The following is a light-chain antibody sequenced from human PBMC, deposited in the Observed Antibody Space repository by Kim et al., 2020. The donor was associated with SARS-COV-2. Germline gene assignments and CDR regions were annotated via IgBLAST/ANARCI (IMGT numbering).Light chain of an antibody. J-gene: IGKJ4*01. CDR2: DAS. CDR1: QNVSSY. Sequence: GERATHSCRASQNVSSYLTWYQAKPGQAPWLLIYDASNRATGIPARFSGSGSGTDFTLAISSLEPEDFAVYYCQQRSKWPLTFGGGNKVDIK. V-gene: IGKV3-11*01. CDR3: QQRSKWPLT.